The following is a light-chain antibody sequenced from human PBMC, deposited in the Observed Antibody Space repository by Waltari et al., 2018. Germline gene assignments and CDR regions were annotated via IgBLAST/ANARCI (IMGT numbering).Light chain of an antibody. J-gene: IGKJ1*01. CDR2: LGS. V-gene: IGKV2-28*01. Sequence: DIVMTQSPLSLPVPPGEPASIPCRSRQSLLHSNGYNYLDWYLQKPGQSPQLLIYLGSNRASGVPDRFSGSESGTDFTLKISRVEAEDVGVYYCMQALQIPWTFGQGTKVEIK. CDR1: QSLLHSNGYNY. CDR3: MQALQIPWT.